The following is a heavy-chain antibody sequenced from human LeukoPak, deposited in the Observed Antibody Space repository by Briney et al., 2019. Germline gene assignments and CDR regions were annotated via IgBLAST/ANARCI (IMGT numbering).Heavy chain of an antibody. CDR2: VSGSGSTV. D-gene: IGHD1-14*01. J-gene: IGHJ6*02. V-gene: IGHV3-48*01. CDR1: GFTFGDHI. CDR3: ATIKRKTSDYGMDV. Sequence: GGSLRLPCAASGFTFGDHIMNWVRQLPGKRLEWVAYVSGSGSTVYYADSVKGRFTVSRDNGKSSLYLQMNSLRVEDTALYYCATIKRKTSDYGMDVWGQGTTVTASS.